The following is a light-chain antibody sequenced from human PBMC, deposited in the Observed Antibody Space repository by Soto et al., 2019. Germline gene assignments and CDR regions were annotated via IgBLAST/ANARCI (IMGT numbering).Light chain of an antibody. CDR1: SSDVGGYNY. Sequence: QSALTQPASVSGSPGQSITISCTGTSSDVGGYNYVSWYQQHPGKAPKLMIYDVSNRPSGVSNRFSGSKSGNTASLTISGLQAEDEADYYCSSCTSSSTLVSGTGTKVTVL. CDR2: DVS. CDR3: SSCTSSSTLV. V-gene: IGLV2-14*01. J-gene: IGLJ1*01.